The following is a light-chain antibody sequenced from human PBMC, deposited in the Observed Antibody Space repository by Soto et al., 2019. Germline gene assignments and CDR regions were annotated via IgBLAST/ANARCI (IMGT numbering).Light chain of an antibody. V-gene: IGLV2-14*01. CDR2: EVS. Sequence: QSVLTQPASVSGSPGQSITISCTGTSSDVGGYSYVSWYQQHPGKAPKLMIYEVSNRPSGVSNRFSGSKSGNTASLTISGLQAEDAADYYCSSYISRSRVFGTGTKVTV. J-gene: IGLJ1*01. CDR1: SSDVGGYSY. CDR3: SSYISRSRV.